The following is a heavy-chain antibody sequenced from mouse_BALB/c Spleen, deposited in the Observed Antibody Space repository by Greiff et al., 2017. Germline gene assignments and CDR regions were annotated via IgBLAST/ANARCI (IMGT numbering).Heavy chain of an antibody. Sequence: EVQVVESGGGLVQPGGSRKLSCAASGFTFSSFGMHWVRQAPEKGLEWVAYISSGSSTIYYADTVKGRFTISRDNPKNTLFLQMTSLRSEDTAMYYCARAYGYWYFDVWGAGTTVTVSS. J-gene: IGHJ1*01. V-gene: IGHV5-17*02. CDR3: ARAYGYWYFDV. CDR2: ISSGSSTI. CDR1: GFTFSSFG. D-gene: IGHD1-1*01.